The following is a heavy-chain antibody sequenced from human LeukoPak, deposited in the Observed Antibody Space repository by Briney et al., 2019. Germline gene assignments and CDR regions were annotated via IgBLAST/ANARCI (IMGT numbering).Heavy chain of an antibody. J-gene: IGHJ6*03. CDR3: AREYSSSSDYHHYMDV. Sequence: GGSLRLSCAASGFTFSSYSMNWVRQAPGKGLEWVSYISSSSTIYYADSVKGRFTISRDNAKNSLYLQMNSLRAEDTAVYYCAREYSSSSDYHHYMDVWGKGTTVTVSS. V-gene: IGHV3-48*01. D-gene: IGHD6-6*01. CDR1: GFTFSSYS. CDR2: ISSSSTI.